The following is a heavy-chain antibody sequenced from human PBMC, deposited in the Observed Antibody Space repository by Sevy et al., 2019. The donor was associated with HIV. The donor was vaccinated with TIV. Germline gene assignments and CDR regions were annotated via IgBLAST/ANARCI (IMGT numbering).Heavy chain of an antibody. CDR3: ARGQITTIGFDY. V-gene: IGHV4-31*03. CDR2: ILYSGNP. D-gene: IGHD1-1*01. J-gene: IGHJ4*02. Sequence: SETPSLTCTVSGDSISSSGYYWSWIRQHPGEGLEWIGYILYSGNPYYNPSLKSRLIISLDTSKNQFSLKLSSVTAADTAVYYCARGQITTIGFDYWGQGTLVTVSS. CDR1: GDSISSSGYY.